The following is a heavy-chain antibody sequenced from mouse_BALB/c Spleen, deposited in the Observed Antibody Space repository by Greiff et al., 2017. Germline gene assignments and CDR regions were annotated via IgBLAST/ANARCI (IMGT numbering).Heavy chain of an antibody. CDR1: GFSITSGYS. V-gene: IGHV3-1*02. J-gene: IGHJ4*01. CDR2: IHYSGST. Sequence: DVKLVESGPDLVKPSQSLSLTCTVTGFSITSGYSWHCIRQFPGNKLEWMGYIHYSGSTNYNPSLKSRISITRDTSKNQFFLQLNSVTTEDTATYYCAREENFPYAMDYWGQGTSVTVSS. CDR3: AREENFPYAMDY.